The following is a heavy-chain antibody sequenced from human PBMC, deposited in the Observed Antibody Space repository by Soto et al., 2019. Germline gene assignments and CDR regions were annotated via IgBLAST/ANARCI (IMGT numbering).Heavy chain of an antibody. Sequence: PSETLSLTCAVYGGSFSGYYWSWIRQPPGKGLEWIGEINHSGSTNYNPSLKSRVTISVDTSKNQFSLKLSSVTAADTAVYYCASGGYCSGGSCHSGNWFDPWGQGTLVT. V-gene: IGHV4-34*01. D-gene: IGHD2-15*01. CDR2: INHSGST. CDR1: GGSFSGYY. CDR3: ASGGYCSGGSCHSGNWFDP. J-gene: IGHJ5*02.